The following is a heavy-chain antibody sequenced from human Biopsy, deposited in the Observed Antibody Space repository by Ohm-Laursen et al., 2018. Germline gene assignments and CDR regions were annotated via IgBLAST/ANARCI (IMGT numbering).Heavy chain of an antibody. CDR2: IFPIVGIE. Sequence: SSVKVSCKASGDTSRNLAINWVRQAPGQGLEWVGRIFPIVGIEDHARKFKDRITINADESTNTAYMELSSLRSEDTAIYYCARGSGSYSRVMDVWGRGTTVIVSS. CDR1: GDTSRNLA. J-gene: IGHJ6*02. D-gene: IGHD3-10*01. V-gene: IGHV1-69*04. CDR3: ARGSGSYSRVMDV.